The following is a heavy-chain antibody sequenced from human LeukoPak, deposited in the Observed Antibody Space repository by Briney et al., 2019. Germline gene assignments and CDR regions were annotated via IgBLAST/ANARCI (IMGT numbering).Heavy chain of an antibody. V-gene: IGHV4-61*02. CDR1: GGSISSGSYY. CDR3: ARGYYDSSGYEL. CDR2: IYTSGST. Sequence: SETLSLTCTVSGGSISSGSYYWGWIRQPGGRGLEWIVRIYTSGSTNNNPSLKSRVTISVDTSKNQFSLKLSSVTAADTAVYYCARGYYDSSGYELWGQGTLVTVSS. D-gene: IGHD3-22*01. J-gene: IGHJ4*02.